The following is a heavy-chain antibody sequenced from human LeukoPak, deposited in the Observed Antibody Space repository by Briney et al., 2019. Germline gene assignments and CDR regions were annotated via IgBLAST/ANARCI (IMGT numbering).Heavy chain of an antibody. V-gene: IGHV3-23*01. J-gene: IGHJ4*02. D-gene: IGHD1-26*01. CDR2: INGNGDGT. Sequence: GGSLRLSCAASGFTFSSYGMSWLRQAPGKGLEWVTAINGNGDGTYYADSVHGRFTISRDNSKNTLFLEMNSLRVEDTAVYYCAKESSGSSPDYWGQGTLVTVSS. CDR1: GFTFSSYG. CDR3: AKESSGSSPDY.